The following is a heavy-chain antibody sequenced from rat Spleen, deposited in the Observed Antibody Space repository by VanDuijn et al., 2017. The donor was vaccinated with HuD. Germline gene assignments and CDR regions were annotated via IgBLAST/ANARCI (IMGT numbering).Heavy chain of an antibody. CDR1: GFIFSSFP. V-gene: IGHV5-25*01. CDR3: ARHLAGTASGYFDY. J-gene: IGHJ2*01. CDR2: ISSAGGGT. D-gene: IGHD2-7*01. Sequence: EVQLVESGGGLMQPGRSLKLSCAVSGFIFSSFPMAWVRQAPKKGLEWVASISSAGGGTYHLDSVRGRFSISRDNAKGTLYLQMDSLRSEDTASYYCARHLAGTASGYFDYWGQGVMVTVSS.